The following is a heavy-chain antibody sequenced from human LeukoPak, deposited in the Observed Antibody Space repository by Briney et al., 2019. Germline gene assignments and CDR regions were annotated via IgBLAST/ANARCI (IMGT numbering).Heavy chain of an antibody. Sequence: SETLSLTCSVSGGSISSSTYYWGWIRQPPGKGLEWIGYIYYSGSTNCNPSLKSRVTISVDTSKNQFSLKLSSVTAADTAVYYCARTPTTLSRYGMDVWGQGTTVTVSS. D-gene: IGHD4-11*01. CDR1: GGSISSSTYY. CDR2: IYYSGST. J-gene: IGHJ6*02. CDR3: ARTPTTLSRYGMDV. V-gene: IGHV4-61*05.